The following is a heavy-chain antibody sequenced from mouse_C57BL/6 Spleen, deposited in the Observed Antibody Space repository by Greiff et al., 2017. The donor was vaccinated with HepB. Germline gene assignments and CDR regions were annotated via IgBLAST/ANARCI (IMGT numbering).Heavy chain of an antibody. V-gene: IGHV1-18*01. CDR1: GYTFTDYN. J-gene: IGHJ3*01. CDR3: ARGGFYYSNPAWFAY. D-gene: IGHD2-5*01. Sequence: EVQLQQSGPELVKPGASVKIPCKASGYTFTDYNMDWVKQSHGKSLEWIGDINPNNGGTIYNQKFKGKATLTVAKSSSTSYMELRSLTSEDTAVYYCARGGFYYSNPAWFAYWGQGTLVTVSA. CDR2: INPNNGGT.